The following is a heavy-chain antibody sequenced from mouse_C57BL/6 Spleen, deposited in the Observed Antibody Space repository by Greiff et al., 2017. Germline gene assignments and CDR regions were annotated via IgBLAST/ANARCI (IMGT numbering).Heavy chain of an antibody. Sequence: LVESGAELARPGASVKLSCKASGYTFTSYGISWVKQRTGQGLEWIGEIYPRSGNTYYNEKFKGKATLTADKSSSTAYMELRSLTSEDSAVYFCAREPLITTVVAHWYFDVWGTGTTVTVSS. V-gene: IGHV1-81*01. D-gene: IGHD1-1*01. J-gene: IGHJ1*03. CDR3: AREPLITTVVAHWYFDV. CDR2: IYPRSGNT. CDR1: GYTFTSYG.